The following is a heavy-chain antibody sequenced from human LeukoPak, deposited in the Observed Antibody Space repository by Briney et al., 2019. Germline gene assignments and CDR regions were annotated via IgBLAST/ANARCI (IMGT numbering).Heavy chain of an antibody. CDR1: GGTFSSYA. J-gene: IGHJ4*02. V-gene: IGHV1-69*05. CDR3: ATDYYDSPLDY. CDR2: IIPIFGTA. Sequence: ASVKVSCKASGGTFSSYAISWVRQAPGQGLEWMGGIIPIFGTANYAQKFQGRVTITTDESTSTAYMELGSLRSEDTAVYYCATDYYDSPLDYWGQGTLVTVSS. D-gene: IGHD3-22*01.